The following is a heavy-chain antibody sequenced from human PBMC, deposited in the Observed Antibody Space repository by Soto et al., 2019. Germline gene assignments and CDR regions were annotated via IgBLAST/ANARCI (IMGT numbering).Heavy chain of an antibody. D-gene: IGHD3-10*01. CDR1: GGSFTSYY. V-gene: IGHV4-59*08. CDR2: VHHSWGS. J-gene: IGHJ6*02. Sequence: ASETLSLTCTVSGGSFTSYYWGWIRQPPGKEMEWIGYVHHSWGSAYNPSLQSRVAISLDTSKSQFSLKLTSVTATDTALYYCARQGFGPLHGLVDVWGQGTTVTVSS. CDR3: ARQGFGPLHGLVDV.